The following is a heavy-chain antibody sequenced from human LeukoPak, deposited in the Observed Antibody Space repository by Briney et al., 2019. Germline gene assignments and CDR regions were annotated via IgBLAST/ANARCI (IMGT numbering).Heavy chain of an antibody. CDR2: IWYDGSNK. J-gene: IGHJ6*02. CDR1: GFTFSSYG. Sequence: GGSLRLSCAASGFTFSSYGMHWVRQAPGKGLEWVAVIWYDGSNKYYADSVKGRFTISRDNSKNTLYLQMNSLRAEDTAVYYCTRGYSSSPYGMDVWGQGTTVTVSS. V-gene: IGHV3-33*08. D-gene: IGHD6-13*01. CDR3: TRGYSSSPYGMDV.